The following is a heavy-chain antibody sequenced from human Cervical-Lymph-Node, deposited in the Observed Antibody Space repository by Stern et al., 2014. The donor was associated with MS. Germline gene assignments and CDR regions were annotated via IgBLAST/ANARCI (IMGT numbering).Heavy chain of an antibody. CDR1: GYTFINYP. CDR2: INTNTGTP. V-gene: IGHV7-4-1*02. CDR3: ARGAVGFRY. Sequence: LQLVQSGSELRKPGASMRVSCKSSGYTFINYPINWVRQAPGQGLEWMGWINTNTGTPAYAQSFTGRFILYSGTSVHTTYLLLTSLKAEDTAVYFGARGAVGFRYWGQGTLVTVSS. J-gene: IGHJ4*02. D-gene: IGHD1-26*01.